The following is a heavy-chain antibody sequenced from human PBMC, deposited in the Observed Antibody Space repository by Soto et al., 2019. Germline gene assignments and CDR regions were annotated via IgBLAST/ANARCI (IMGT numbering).Heavy chain of an antibody. CDR2: IYYSGST. D-gene: IGHD3-22*01. CDR1: GGSISSYY. J-gene: IGHJ4*02. V-gene: IGHV4-59*01. Sequence: SSETLSLTCTVSGGSISSYYWSWIRQPPGKGLEWIGYIYYSGSTNYNPSLKSRVTISVDTSKNQFSLKLSSVTAADTAVYYCARSGYYYDSSGYYPTPDYFDYWGQGTLVTVSS. CDR3: ARSGYYYDSSGYYPTPDYFDY.